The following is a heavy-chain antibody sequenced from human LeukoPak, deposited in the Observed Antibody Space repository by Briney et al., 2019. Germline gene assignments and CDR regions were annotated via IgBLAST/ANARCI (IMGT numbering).Heavy chain of an antibody. J-gene: IGHJ4*02. CDR1: GFTVSSNY. D-gene: IGHD2-2*01. V-gene: IGHV3-66*02. CDR2: IYSGGST. Sequence: GGSLRLSCAASGFTVSSNYMSWVRQAPGKGLEWVSVIYSGGSTYYADSVKGRFTISRDNSKNTLYLQMNSLRAEGTAVYYCARDRCSSTSCYAWARMFDYWGQGTLVTVSS. CDR3: ARDRCSSTSCYAWARMFDY.